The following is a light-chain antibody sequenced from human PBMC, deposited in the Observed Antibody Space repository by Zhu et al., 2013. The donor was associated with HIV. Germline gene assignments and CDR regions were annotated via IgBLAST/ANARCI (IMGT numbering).Light chain of an antibody. J-gene: IGKJ2*01. CDR1: QSISSNL. Sequence: EIVLTQSPGTLSLSPGERATLSCRATQSISSNLLAWYQQKPGQAPRLLIYDASSRATGIPDRFSGSGSGTDFTLTISRLEPEDFAVYYCQQYGSSPYTFGQGTRLEIK. CDR3: QQYGSSPYT. V-gene: IGKV3-20*01. CDR2: DAS.